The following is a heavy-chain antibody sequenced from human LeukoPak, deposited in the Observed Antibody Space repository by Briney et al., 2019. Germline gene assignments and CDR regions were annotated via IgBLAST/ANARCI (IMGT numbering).Heavy chain of an antibody. V-gene: IGHV3-11*01. D-gene: IGHD2-15*01. CDR3: ARDLHPVITGYCSGGSCYGAGWFDP. CDR2: ISSSGSTI. CDR1: GFTFSDYY. Sequence: GGSLRLSCAASGFTFSDYYMSWIRQAPGKGLEWVSYISSSGSTIYYADSVKGRFTISRDNAKNSLYLQMNSPRAEDTAVYYCARDLHPVITGYCSGGSCYGAGWFDPWGQGTLVTVSS. J-gene: IGHJ5*02.